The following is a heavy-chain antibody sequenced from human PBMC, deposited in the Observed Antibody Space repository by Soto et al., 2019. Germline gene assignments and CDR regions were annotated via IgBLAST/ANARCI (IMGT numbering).Heavy chain of an antibody. Sequence: EVQLVESGGGLVKPGGSLRLSCVGSGFTFSNAWMTWVRQAPGKGLEWVGRIKSRIDGETREYAAPVKDRFTISRDGSKNTVYLQVTGLKTEDTAIYYCTADVPTQGVGEFDYWGQGTLIAVSS. D-gene: IGHD3-10*01. CDR2: IKSRIDGETR. CDR1: GFTFSNAW. V-gene: IGHV3-15*01. J-gene: IGHJ4*02. CDR3: TADVPTQGVGEFDY.